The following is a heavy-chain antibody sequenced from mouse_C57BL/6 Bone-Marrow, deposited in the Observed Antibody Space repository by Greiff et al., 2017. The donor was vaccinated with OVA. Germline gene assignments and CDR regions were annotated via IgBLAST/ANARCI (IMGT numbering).Heavy chain of an antibody. CDR1: GYSITSGYY. Sequence: ESGPGLVKPSQSLSLTCSVTGYSITSGYYWNWIRQFPGNKLEWMGYISYDGSNNYNPSLKNRISITRDTSKNQFFLKLNSVTTEDTATYYCARPHYYGSIPYAMDYWGQGTSVTVSS. V-gene: IGHV3-6*01. CDR3: ARPHYYGSIPYAMDY. J-gene: IGHJ4*01. D-gene: IGHD1-1*01. CDR2: ISYDGSN.